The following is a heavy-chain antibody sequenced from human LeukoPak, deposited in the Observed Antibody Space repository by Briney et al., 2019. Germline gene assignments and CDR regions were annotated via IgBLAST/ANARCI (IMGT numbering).Heavy chain of an antibody. CDR2: ISSNGGST. V-gene: IGHV3-64D*06. CDR1: GFAFSDFA. J-gene: IGHJ3*02. Sequence: GGSLRLSCAASGFAFSDFAMHWVRQAPGKGPEYVSAISSNGGSTYYADSVKGRFTISRDNSKNTLYLQMSSLRTEDMAVYYCVKALGYCSGGSCLAFDIWGQGTMVTVSS. D-gene: IGHD2-15*01. CDR3: VKALGYCSGGSCLAFDI.